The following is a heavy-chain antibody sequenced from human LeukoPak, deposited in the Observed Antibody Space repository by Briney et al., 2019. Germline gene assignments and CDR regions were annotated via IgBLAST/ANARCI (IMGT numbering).Heavy chain of an antibody. V-gene: IGHV1-2*04. CDR2: INPNSGGT. CDR1: GYTFTGYY. CDR3: ARARTGAYCGGDCHPGAFDI. D-gene: IGHD2-21*02. Sequence: ASVKVSCKASGYTFTGYYMHWVRQAPGQGLEWMGWINPNSGGTNYAQKFQGWVTMTRDTSISTAYMELSRLRSDDTAVYYCARARTGAYCGGDCHPGAFDIWGQGTMVTVSS. J-gene: IGHJ3*02.